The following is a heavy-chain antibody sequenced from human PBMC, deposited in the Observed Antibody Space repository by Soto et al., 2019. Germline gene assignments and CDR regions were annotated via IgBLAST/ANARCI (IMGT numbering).Heavy chain of an antibody. V-gene: IGHV4-30-2*01. CDR3: ACLVGYNRYFDL. D-gene: IGHD5-12*01. Sequence: QLQESGSGLVKPSQTLSLTCAVSGGSLSTGGCSWSWVRLPPGRALEWIGYIFDTGKTYYSASLKSRVTMSVDRAQNQFSLRLESVTAADTAIYFRACLVGYNRYFDLWGRGTLVTVSS. J-gene: IGHJ2*01. CDR2: IFDTGKT. CDR1: GGSLSTGGCS.